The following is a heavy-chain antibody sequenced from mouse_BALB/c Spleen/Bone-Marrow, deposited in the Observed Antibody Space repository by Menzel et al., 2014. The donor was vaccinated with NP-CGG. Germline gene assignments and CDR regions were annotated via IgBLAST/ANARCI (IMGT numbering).Heavy chain of an antibody. D-gene: IGHD1-1*01. CDR2: INPGTDYT. CDR3: ARYDYGTKRAWFAY. V-gene: IGHV1-7*01. J-gene: IGHJ3*01. Sequence: VQLQESGPEPAKPGASVKMSCKASGYTFTSYWMHWLKRRPGQGLEWIGYINPGTDYTEYNQKFKDKATLTADTSSTTAYMQLSSLTSEDSAVYYCARYDYGTKRAWFAYWGQGTLVTVSA. CDR1: GYTFTSYW.